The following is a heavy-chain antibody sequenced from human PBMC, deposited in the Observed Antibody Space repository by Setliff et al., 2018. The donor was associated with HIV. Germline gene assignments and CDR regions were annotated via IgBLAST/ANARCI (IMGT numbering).Heavy chain of an antibody. CDR3: ATGGMAAAGPGGGHGLDV. D-gene: IGHD6-13*01. J-gene: IGHJ6*02. CDR2: IPGDGSTT. CDR1: GFTFSSYW. Sequence: GGSLRLSCAASGFTFSSYWMHWVRQAPGKGLVWVSRIPGDGSTTTYADSVKGRFTISRDNAKNSLYLQMNSLRAEDTAVYYCATGGMAAAGPGGGHGLDVWGQGTTVTVSS. V-gene: IGHV3-74*01.